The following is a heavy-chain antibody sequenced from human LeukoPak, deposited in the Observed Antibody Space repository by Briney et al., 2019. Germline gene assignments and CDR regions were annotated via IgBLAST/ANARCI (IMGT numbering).Heavy chain of an antibody. J-gene: IGHJ4*02. V-gene: IGHV4-59*08. CDR2: IYYTGST. Sequence: SETLSLTCTVSNGSIGTYYWSWIRQPPGKGLEWIGYIYYTGSTKYNPSLKSRVTISVDTSKNQFSLKLSSVTAADTAVYYCASLYPLSGSYSNFDFWGQGTLVTVSS. CDR3: ASLYPLSGSYSNFDF. CDR1: NGSIGTYY. D-gene: IGHD1-26*01.